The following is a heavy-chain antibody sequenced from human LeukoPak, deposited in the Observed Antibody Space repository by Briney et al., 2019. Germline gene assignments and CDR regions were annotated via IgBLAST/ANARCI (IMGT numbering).Heavy chain of an antibody. CDR1: GGSISSSSYY. D-gene: IGHD4-17*01. J-gene: IGHJ4*02. CDR3: ARHKRDDDYGDYGYPYYFDY. V-gene: IGHV4-39*01. CDR2: IYYSGST. Sequence: SETLSLTCTVSGGSISSSSYYWGWIRQPPGKGLEWIGSIYYSGSTYYNPSLKSRVTMSVDTSKNQFSLKLSSVTAADTAVYYCARHKRDDDYGDYGYPYYFDYWGQGTLVTVSS.